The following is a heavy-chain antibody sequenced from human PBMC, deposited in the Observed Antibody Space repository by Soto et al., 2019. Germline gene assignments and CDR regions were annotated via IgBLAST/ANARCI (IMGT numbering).Heavy chain of an antibody. CDR2: IYHTSFN. D-gene: IGHD6-19*01. Sequence: SETLSLSCVVSGCYVGANSYYWNWIILAPGKGLQWVGHIYHTSFNQYSPYFKSRALISLATPKNQSSLRLSSVTVADTAVYYCVCGSLYNFDSSGTELWFDPWGQGALVTVSS. V-gene: IGHV4-61*01. J-gene: IGHJ5*02. CDR1: GCYVGANSYY. CDR3: VCGSLYNFDSSGTELWFDP.